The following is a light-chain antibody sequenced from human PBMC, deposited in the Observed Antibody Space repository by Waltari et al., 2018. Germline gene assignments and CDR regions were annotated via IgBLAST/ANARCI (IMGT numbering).Light chain of an antibody. CDR2: DGS. CDR1: ESVSNY. Sequence: DIVLTQSPATLSLSPGERATLSCRASESVSNYLAWYQQNPGQPPRLLIYDGSNRAPGIPARFTGSGSETDFTLTISSLGPDDSAIYDCQKRSTGPRMGTFGQGTKVEI. CDR3: QKRSTGPRMGT. J-gene: IGKJ2*02. V-gene: IGKV3-11*01.